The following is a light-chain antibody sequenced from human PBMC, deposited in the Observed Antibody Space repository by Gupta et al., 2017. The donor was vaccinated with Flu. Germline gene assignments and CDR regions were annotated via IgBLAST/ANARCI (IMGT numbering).Light chain of an antibody. V-gene: IGLV1-47*01. Sequence: QSVMTQPPSASGTPGQTVTLSCSGSSSNIESNSVYWYQQLPGTAPKLLIYKNDQRPSGVPDRISGSKSGTSASLAISGLRSEDEADYYCAAWDDSLSGWVSGGGTKVTVL. CDR2: KND. CDR1: SSNIESNS. CDR3: AAWDDSLSGWV. J-gene: IGLJ3*02.